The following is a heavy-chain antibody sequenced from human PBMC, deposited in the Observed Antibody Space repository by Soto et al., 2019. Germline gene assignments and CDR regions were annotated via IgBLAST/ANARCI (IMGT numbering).Heavy chain of an antibody. CDR3: ARRFQWLRLAFDY. CDR1: GGSFSGYY. Sequence: SETLSLTCAVYGGSFSGYYWSWIRQPPGKGLEWIGEINHSGSTNYNPSLKSRVTISVDTSKNQFSLKLSSVTAADTAVYYCARRFQWLRLAFDYWGQGTLVTVSS. V-gene: IGHV4-34*01. D-gene: IGHD5-12*01. J-gene: IGHJ4*02. CDR2: INHSGST.